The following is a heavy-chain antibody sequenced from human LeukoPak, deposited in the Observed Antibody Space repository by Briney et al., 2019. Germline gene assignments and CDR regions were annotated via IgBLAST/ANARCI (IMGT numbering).Heavy chain of an antibody. V-gene: IGHV4-39*01. CDR1: GGSISSSSYY. D-gene: IGHD2-2*01. CDR3: ARLPKRRYCSSTSCYYDAFDI. CDR2: IYYSWST. Sequence: SETLSLTCTVSGGSISSSSYYWGWIRQPPGKGLEWIGSIYYSWSTYYNPSLKSRVTISVDTSKNQFSLKLSSVTAADTAVYYCARLPKRRYCSSTSCYYDAFDIWGQGTMVTVSS. J-gene: IGHJ3*02.